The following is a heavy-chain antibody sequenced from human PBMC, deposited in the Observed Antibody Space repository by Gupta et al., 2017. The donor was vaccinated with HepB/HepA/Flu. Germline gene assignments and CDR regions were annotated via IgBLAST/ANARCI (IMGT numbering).Heavy chain of an antibody. V-gene: IGHV3-20*01. J-gene: IGHJ6*02. CDR3: ARDHIAVAGTARYGMDV. CDR2: INWNGGST. CDR1: GFTFDDYG. Sequence: EVQLVESGGGVVRPGGSLRLSCAASGFTFDDYGMSWVRQAPGKGLEWVSGINWNGGSTGYADSVKGRFTISRDNAKNSLYLQMNSLRAEDTALYHCARDHIAVAGTARYGMDVWGQGTTVTVSS. D-gene: IGHD6-19*01.